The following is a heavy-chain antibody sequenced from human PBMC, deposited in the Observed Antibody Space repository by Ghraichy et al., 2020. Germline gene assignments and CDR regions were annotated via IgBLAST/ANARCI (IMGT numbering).Heavy chain of an antibody. V-gene: IGHV3-21*01. CDR2: ISGSSNYI. J-gene: IGHJ6*02. D-gene: IGHD3-10*01. Sequence: GGSLRLSCAASDFTFSTYSMNWVRQAPGKGLEWVSSISGSSNYIYYADSVKGRFTVSRDNAKNSLYLQMNSLRAEDTAVYYCARELRGVIPYYYYGMDVWGQGTTVPVSS. CDR3: ARELRGVIPYYYYGMDV. CDR1: DFTFSTYS.